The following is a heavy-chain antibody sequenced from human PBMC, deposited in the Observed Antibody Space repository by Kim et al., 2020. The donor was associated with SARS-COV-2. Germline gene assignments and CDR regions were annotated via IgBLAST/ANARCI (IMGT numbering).Heavy chain of an antibody. CDR1: GFTFSSYA. CDR3: ARDYDFWSGLFDY. D-gene: IGHD3-3*01. Sequence: GGSLRLSCAASGFTFSSYAMHWVRQAPGKGLEWVAVISYDGSNKYYADSVKGRFTISRDNSKHTLYLQMNSLRAEDTAVYYCARDYDFWSGLFDYWGQVT. V-gene: IGHV3-30*04. CDR2: ISYDGSNK. J-gene: IGHJ4*02.